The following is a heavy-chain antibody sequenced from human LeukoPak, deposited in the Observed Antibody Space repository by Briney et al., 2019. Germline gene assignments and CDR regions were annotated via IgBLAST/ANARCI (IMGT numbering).Heavy chain of an antibody. V-gene: IGHV3-23*01. CDR2: ISGSGGST. Sequence: GGSLRLSCAASGFTFSRYDMSWVRQAPGKGLEWVSAISGSGGSTYYADSVKGRFTISRDNSNNTVYLQMNSLRAEDTAVYYCARESGDLPVFDYWGQGTLVTVSS. CDR1: GFTFSRYD. D-gene: IGHD2-21*01. J-gene: IGHJ4*02. CDR3: ARESGDLPVFDY.